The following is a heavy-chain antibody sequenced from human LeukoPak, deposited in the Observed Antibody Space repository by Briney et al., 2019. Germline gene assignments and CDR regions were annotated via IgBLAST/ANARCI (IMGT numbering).Heavy chain of an antibody. CDR2: IRLTSNSM. V-gene: IGHV3-48*02. Sequence: GGSLRLSCVASGFPLSSAWMNWVRQAPGKGLEWVSSIRLTSNSMSCADSVRGRFTISRDNAKSSLFLQMNSLRDEDTAVYYCARDGDGHLDYWGQGTLVTVSS. D-gene: IGHD4-17*01. CDR3: ARDGDGHLDY. J-gene: IGHJ4*02. CDR1: GFPLSSAW.